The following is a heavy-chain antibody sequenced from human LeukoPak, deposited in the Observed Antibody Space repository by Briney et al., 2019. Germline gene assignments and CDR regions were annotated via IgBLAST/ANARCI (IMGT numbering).Heavy chain of an antibody. J-gene: IGHJ4*02. CDR2: IKSKTDGGTT. V-gene: IGHV3-15*01. Sequence: GGSLRLSCAASGFTFSSYAMTWVRQAPGKGLEWVGRIKSKTDGGTTDYAAPVKGRFTISRDDSKNTLYLQMNSLKTEDTAVYYCTHSRIYDFWSGYSNFDYWGQGTLVTVSS. D-gene: IGHD3-3*01. CDR1: GFTFSSYA. CDR3: THSRIYDFWSGYSNFDY.